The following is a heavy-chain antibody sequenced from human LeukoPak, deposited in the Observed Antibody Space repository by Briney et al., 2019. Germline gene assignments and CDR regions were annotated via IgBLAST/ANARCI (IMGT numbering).Heavy chain of an antibody. CDR1: GGSISSYY. D-gene: IGHD4-17*01. J-gene: IGHJ3*02. V-gene: IGHV4-59*08. Sequence: PSETLSLTCTVSGGSISSYYWSWIRQPPGKGLEWIGYMYYSGSSDYNPSLKSRVTISVDTSKKQFFLKLSSVTAADTAVYYCARLSYGDSPFDAFDIWGQGTMVTVSS. CDR2: MYYSGSS. CDR3: ARLSYGDSPFDAFDI.